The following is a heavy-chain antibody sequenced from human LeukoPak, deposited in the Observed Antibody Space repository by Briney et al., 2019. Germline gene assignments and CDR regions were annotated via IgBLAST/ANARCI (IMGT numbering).Heavy chain of an antibody. V-gene: IGHV3-23*01. CDR3: AKETSRHSGSYDNPNAFDI. Sequence: GGSLRLSCAASGFTFSSYAMSWFRQAPGKGLEWVSAISGSGGSTYYADSVKGRFTISRDNSKNTLYLQMNSLRAEDTAVYYCAKETSRHSGSYDNPNAFDIWGQGTMVTVSS. D-gene: IGHD1-26*01. CDR1: GFTFSSYA. CDR2: ISGSGGST. J-gene: IGHJ3*02.